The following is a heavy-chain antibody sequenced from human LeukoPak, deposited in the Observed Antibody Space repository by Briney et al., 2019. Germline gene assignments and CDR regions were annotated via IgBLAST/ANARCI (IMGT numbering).Heavy chain of an antibody. J-gene: IGHJ6*02. CDR1: GFTFSSCA. CDR2: IRGSGDNT. V-gene: IGHV3-23*01. CDR3: AKNMGPEYYYGMDV. Sequence: GGSLRLSCAASGFTFSSCAMNWVRQAPGRGLEWVSAIRGSGDNTYYADSVRGRFTISRDNSKSSLYLQMNSLRAEDTAIYYCAKNMGPEYYYGMDVWGQGTTVTVSS. D-gene: IGHD2/OR15-2a*01.